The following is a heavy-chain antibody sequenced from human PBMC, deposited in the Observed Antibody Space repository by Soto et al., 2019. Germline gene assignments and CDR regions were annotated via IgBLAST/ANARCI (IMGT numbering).Heavy chain of an antibody. J-gene: IGHJ5*01. V-gene: IGHV1-18*04. Sequence: QVQLVQSGTEVKKPGALVKVSCKASGYTFTSYGINWVRQAPGQGLEWLGWISPYNDNTNYAQKFQGRVTMTADTSTSTAYMELRSLRSDDTAVYYCARTRVTAMDRAGFDSWGQGTLVTVSS. CDR3: ARTRVTAMDRAGFDS. CDR2: ISPYNDNT. D-gene: IGHD5-18*01. CDR1: GYTFTSYG.